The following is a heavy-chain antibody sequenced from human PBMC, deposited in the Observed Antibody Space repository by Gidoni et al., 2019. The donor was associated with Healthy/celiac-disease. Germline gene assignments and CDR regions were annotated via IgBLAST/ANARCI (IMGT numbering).Heavy chain of an antibody. Sequence: VQLQESGPALVKPSQTLSLTCTVPGGPISSGSSYWSWIRQPAGKGLEWIGRIYTSGSTNYNPSLKSRVTISVDTSKNQFSLKLSSVTAADTAVYYCARDRDGSNFDYWGQGTLVTVSS. CDR2: IYTSGST. CDR1: GGPISSGSSY. V-gene: IGHV4-61*02. D-gene: IGHD5-12*01. J-gene: IGHJ4*02. CDR3: ARDRDGSNFDY.